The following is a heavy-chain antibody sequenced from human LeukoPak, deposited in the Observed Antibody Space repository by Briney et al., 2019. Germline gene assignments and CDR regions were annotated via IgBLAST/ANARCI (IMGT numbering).Heavy chain of an antibody. CDR3: AREPIVLQLWPDAFDI. V-gene: IGHV4-31*03. Sequence: SETLSLTCTVSGGSISSGGYYWSWIRQHPGKGLEWIGYIYYSGSTYYNPSLKSRATISVDTSKNQFSLKLSSVTAADTAVYYCAREPIVLQLWPDAFDIWGQGTMVTVSS. CDR2: IYYSGST. D-gene: IGHD5-18*01. J-gene: IGHJ3*02. CDR1: GGSISSGGYY.